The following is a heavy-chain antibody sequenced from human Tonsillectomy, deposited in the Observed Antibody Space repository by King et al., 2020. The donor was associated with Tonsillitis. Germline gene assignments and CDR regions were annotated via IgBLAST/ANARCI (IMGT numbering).Heavy chain of an antibody. CDR3: ARDLTQLRLRNYYYYSMDV. V-gene: IGHV6-1*01. J-gene: IGHJ6*02. D-gene: IGHD6-13*01. CDR1: GDSVSSNSAA. CDR2: TYYRSKWYN. Sequence: VQLQQSGPGLVKPSQTLSLTCAISGDSVSSNSAAWNWIRQSPSRGLEWLGRTYYRSKWYNDYAISVKSRITINPDTSKNQFSLQLNSLTPEDTAVHYCARDLTQLRLRNYYYYSMDVWGQGTTVTVSS.